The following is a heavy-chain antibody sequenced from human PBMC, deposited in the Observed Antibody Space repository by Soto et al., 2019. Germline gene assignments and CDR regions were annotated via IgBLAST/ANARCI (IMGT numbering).Heavy chain of an antibody. V-gene: IGHV4-59*11. D-gene: IGHD3-10*01. J-gene: IGHJ4*02. CDR2: IFYNGRT. CDR1: GGSISSHY. Sequence: SETLSLTCTVSGGSISSHYWTWIRQTPGKGLEWIGYIFYNGRTNYNPSLESRVTISVDTSKNRLSLKVRSVTAADTAVYYCARGGDNSPWYYSLWGQGTQVTVSS. CDR3: ARGGDNSPWYYSL.